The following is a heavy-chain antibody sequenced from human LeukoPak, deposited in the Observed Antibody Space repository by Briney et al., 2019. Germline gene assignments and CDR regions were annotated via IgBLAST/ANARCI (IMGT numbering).Heavy chain of an antibody. CDR2: FDPESGET. D-gene: IGHD2-15*01. J-gene: IGHJ4*02. V-gene: IGHV1-24*01. Sequence: ASVKVSCKVSAYSLTELSMHWVRQAPGKGLEWLGKFDPESGETVDAQKFQGRVTMTRDTSISTAYMELSRLRSDVTAVYYCARARLVVAAPTHFGYWGQGTLVTVSS. CDR3: ARARLVVAAPTHFGY. CDR1: AYSLTELS.